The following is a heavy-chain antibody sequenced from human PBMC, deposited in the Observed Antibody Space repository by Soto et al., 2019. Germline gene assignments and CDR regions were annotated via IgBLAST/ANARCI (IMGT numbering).Heavy chain of an antibody. J-gene: IGHJ5*02. CDR2: ITDKTDGGTT. V-gene: IGHV3-15*01. CDR1: GFSVIDAW. Sequence: PGGSLRLSCAVSGFSVIDAWMSWVRQTPGKGLEWVGHITDKTDGGTTDYTAPVKGRFIISRDDSKNTLDLEMNNLNTEDTGVYYCTTEGGYSSPPWWFDPWGPGTLVTVSS. CDR3: TTEGGYSSPPWWFDP. D-gene: IGHD5-18*01.